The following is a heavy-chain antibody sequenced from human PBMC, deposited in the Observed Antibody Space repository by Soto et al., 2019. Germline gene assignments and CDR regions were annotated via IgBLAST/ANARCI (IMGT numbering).Heavy chain of an antibody. J-gene: IGHJ5*02. CDR1: GGSFSGYY. Sequence: SETLSLTCAVYGGSFSGYYWSWIRQPPGKGLEWIGEINHSGSTNYNPSLKSRVTISVDTSKNQFSLKLSSVTAADTAVYYCARGKHMIDWPGGGWFDPWGQGTLVTVSS. CDR2: INHSGST. D-gene: IGHD3-9*01. V-gene: IGHV4-34*01. CDR3: ARGKHMIDWPGGGWFDP.